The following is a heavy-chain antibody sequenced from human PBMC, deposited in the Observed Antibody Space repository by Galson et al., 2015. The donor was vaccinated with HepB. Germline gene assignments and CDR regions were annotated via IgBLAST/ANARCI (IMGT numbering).Heavy chain of an antibody. CDR2: IIPILGIA. V-gene: IGHV1-69*04. CDR3: ARDLGGGLRDPGRGQH. J-gene: IGHJ1*01. Sequence: QSGAEVKKPGESLRISCKASGGTFSSYTISWVRQAPGQGLEWMGRIIPILGIANYAQKFQGRVTITADKSTSTAYMELSSLRSEDTAVYYCARDLGGGLRDPGRGQHWGQGTLVTVSS. D-gene: IGHD3-10*01. CDR1: GGTFSSYT.